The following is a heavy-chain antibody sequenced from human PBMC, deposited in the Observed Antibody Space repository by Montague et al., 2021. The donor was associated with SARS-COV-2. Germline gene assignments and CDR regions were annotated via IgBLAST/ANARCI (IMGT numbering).Heavy chain of an antibody. J-gene: IGHJ3*02. CDR3: ARTRVDTAVAFDI. V-gene: IGHV2-70*11. Sequence: PALVKPTQTLTLTGTFSGFSLSTSGMCVSWIRQPPGKALEWLARIDWXXXKYYSTSLKTRLTISKDTSKNPVVLTMTNMDPVDTATYYCARTRVDTAVAFDIWGQGTMVTVSS. CDR2: IDWXXXK. CDR1: GFSLSTSGMC. D-gene: IGHD5-18*01.